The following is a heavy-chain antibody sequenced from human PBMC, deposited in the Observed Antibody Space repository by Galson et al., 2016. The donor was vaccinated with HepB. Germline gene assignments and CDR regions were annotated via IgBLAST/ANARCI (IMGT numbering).Heavy chain of an antibody. V-gene: IGHV3-21*04. J-gene: IGHJ4*02. CDR3: GKHGGFDY. D-gene: IGHD3-16*01. CDR1: GFTFSISS. CDR2: ISTRSSYI. Sequence: SLRLSCAASGFTFSISSMNWVRQAPGKGLEWVSSISTRSSYIYYADFVKGRFTISRDNSKNTLYLYMNNLTAGDTAIYYCGKHGGFDYWGQGALVTVSS.